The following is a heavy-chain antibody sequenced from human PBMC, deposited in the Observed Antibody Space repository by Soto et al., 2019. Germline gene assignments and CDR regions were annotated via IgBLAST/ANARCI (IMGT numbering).Heavy chain of an antibody. CDR2: ISSSGSTI. J-gene: IGHJ4*02. CDR3: ARDGEAASGGSCYGLDY. CDR1: GFTFSSYE. V-gene: IGHV3-48*03. Sequence: PGGSLRLSCAASGFTFSSYEMNWVRQAPGKGLEWVSYISSSGSTIYYADSVKGRFTISRDNAKNSLYLQMNSLRAEDKAVYYCARDGEAASGGSCYGLDYWGQGTLVTVSS. D-gene: IGHD2-15*01.